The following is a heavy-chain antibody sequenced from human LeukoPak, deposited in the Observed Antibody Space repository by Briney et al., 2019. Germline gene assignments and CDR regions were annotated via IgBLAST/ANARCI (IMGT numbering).Heavy chain of an antibody. V-gene: IGHV4-34*01. J-gene: IGHJ4*02. CDR1: GGSISSYY. CDR3: ARVGADTAMVHFDY. D-gene: IGHD5-18*01. CDR2: INHSGST. Sequence: SETLSLTCTVSGGSISSYYWSWIRQPPGKGLEWIGEINHSGSTNYNPSLKSRVTISVDTSKNQFSLKLSSVTAADTAVYYCARVGADTAMVHFDYWGQGTLVTVSS.